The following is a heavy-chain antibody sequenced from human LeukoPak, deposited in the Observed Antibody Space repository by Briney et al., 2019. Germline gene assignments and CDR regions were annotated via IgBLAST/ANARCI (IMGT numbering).Heavy chain of an antibody. CDR3: ARNPSYGDYSFYGMDV. D-gene: IGHD4-17*01. Sequence: GASVKVSCKASGYTFTSNGISWVRQAPGQGLEWMGWISAYNGNTNYAQKPQGRVTMTTDTSTSTAYMELRSLRSDDTAVYYCARNPSYGDYSFYGMDVWGQGTTVTVSS. J-gene: IGHJ6*02. CDR1: GYTFTSNG. V-gene: IGHV1-18*01. CDR2: ISAYNGNT.